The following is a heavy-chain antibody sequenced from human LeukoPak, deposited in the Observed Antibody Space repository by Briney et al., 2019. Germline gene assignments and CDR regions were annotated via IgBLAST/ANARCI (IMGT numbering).Heavy chain of an antibody. CDR1: GYTFTSNY. CDR2: INPSGGST. CDR3: SRAAEYSYGYYYYGMDV. D-gene: IGHD5-18*01. J-gene: IGHJ6*02. V-gene: IGHV1-46*01. Sequence: GASVKVSCKASGYTFTSNYMHWVRQAPAQGLEWMGIINPSGGSTSYAQKFQGRVTMTRDTSTNTVYMELNSLRSEDTAVYYCSRAAEYSYGYYYYGMDVWGQGTTVTVSS.